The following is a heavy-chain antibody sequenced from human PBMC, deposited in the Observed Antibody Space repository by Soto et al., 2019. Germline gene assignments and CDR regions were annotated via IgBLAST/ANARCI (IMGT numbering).Heavy chain of an antibody. J-gene: IGHJ4*02. CDR1: GFTFSSYG. CDR3: ASSYRYCSGGSCYSRGGWYFDY. D-gene: IGHD2-15*01. Sequence: PGGSLRLSCAASGFTFSSYGMHWVRQAPGKGLEWVAVIWYDGSNKYYADSVKGRFTISRDNSKNTLYLQMNSLRAEDTAVYYCASSYRYCSGGSCYSRGGWYFDYWGQGTLVTVSS. CDR2: IWYDGSNK. V-gene: IGHV3-33*01.